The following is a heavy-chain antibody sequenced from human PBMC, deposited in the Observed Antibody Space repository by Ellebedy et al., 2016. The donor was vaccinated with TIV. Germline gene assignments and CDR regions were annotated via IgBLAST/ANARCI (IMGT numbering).Heavy chain of an antibody. CDR1: GGTFSSYA. Sequence: AASVKVSCKASGGTFSSYAISWVRQAPGQGLEWMGRIIPILGIANYAQKFQGRVTITADKSTSTAYMELSSLRSEDTAVYYCARDMGYCTNGVCPPTSDYWGQGTLVTVSS. V-gene: IGHV1-69*04. D-gene: IGHD2-8*01. CDR3: ARDMGYCTNGVCPPTSDY. CDR2: IIPILGIA. J-gene: IGHJ4*02.